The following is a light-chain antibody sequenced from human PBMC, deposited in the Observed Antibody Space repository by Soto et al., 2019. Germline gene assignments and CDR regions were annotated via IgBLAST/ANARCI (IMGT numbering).Light chain of an antibody. V-gene: IGKV1-5*01. CDR3: QQYSTYTPRT. J-gene: IGKJ1*01. CDR2: GAS. CDR1: QSISIY. Sequence: DIQMTQSPSTLSASVGDRVTITCRASQSISIYLNWYQQKPGKAPKLLIYGASSLQSGVPSRFSGSGSGTDLTLTISSLQPDDFATYYCQQYSTYTPRTFGQGTKVDIK.